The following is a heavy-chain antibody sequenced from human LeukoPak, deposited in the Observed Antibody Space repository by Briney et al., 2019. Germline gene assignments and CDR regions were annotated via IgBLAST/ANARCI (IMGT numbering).Heavy chain of an antibody. CDR1: GFPSSSYN. Sequence: GGSLRLSCAASGFPSSSYNMHWVRQAPGKGLEYVSAISADGRDTYYTNSVEGRFTISRDNSKNTLYLQMNSLRAEDTAVYYCARDHGGWVDYWGQGTLVTVSS. D-gene: IGHD6-19*01. CDR3: ARDHGGWVDY. CDR2: ISADGRDT. V-gene: IGHV3-64*01. J-gene: IGHJ4*02.